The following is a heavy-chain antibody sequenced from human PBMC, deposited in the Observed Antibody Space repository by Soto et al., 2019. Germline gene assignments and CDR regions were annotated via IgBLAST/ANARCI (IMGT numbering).Heavy chain of an antibody. V-gene: IGHV1-2*04. Sequence: QVQLVQSGAEVKKPGASVKVSCKASGYTFTGYYMHWVRQAPGQGLEWMGWINPNSGGTNYAQKFQGWVTMTRDTSISTAYMELSRLRSDDTAVYYCASGLWALPNVAAHSWDYYYYYGMDVWGQGTTVTVSS. CDR2: INPNSGGT. J-gene: IGHJ6*02. CDR1: GYTFTGYY. D-gene: IGHD2-15*01. CDR3: ASGLWALPNVAAHSWDYYYYYGMDV.